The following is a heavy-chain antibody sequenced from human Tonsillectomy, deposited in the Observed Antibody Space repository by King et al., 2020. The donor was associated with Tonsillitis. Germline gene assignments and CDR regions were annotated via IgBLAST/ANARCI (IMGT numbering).Heavy chain of an antibody. CDR1: GFTFSNAW. D-gene: IGHD3-9*01. CDR3: TTIDILTGYWSSGWGMDV. J-gene: IGHJ6*02. V-gene: IGHV3-15*01. Sequence: QLVQSGGGLVKPGGSLRLSCAASGFTFSNAWMSWVRQAPGKGLEWVGRIKSKTDGGTTDYAAPVKGRFTISRDDSKNTLYLQMNSLKTEDTAVYYCTTIDILTGYWSSGWGMDVWGQGPTVTVSS. CDR2: IKSKTDGGTT.